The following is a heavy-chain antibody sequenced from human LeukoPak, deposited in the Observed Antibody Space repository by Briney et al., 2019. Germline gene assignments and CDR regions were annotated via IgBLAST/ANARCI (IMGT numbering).Heavy chain of an antibody. V-gene: IGHV4-59*01. CDR3: ARGYYYYYGMDV. J-gene: IGHJ6*02. Sequence: SETLSLTCTVSGGSISSYYWSWIRQPPGKGLEWIGYIYYSGSTNYNPSLKSRVTISVDTSKNQFSLKLSSVTAADTAVYYCARGYYYYYGMDVWGQRTTVTVSS. CDR2: IYYSGST. CDR1: GGSISSYY.